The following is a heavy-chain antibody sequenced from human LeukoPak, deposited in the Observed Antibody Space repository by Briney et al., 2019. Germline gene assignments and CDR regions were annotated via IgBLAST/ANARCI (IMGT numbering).Heavy chain of an antibody. CDR2: ISGSGGST. J-gene: IGHJ6*03. Sequence: GGSLRLSCAASDFTFSSYAMSWVRQAPGKGLEWVSAISGSGGSTYYADSVKGRFTISRDNSKNTLYLQMNSLRAEDTAVYYCAKGNIAVKYYYYYMDIWGKGTTVTVSS. CDR3: AKGNIAVKYYYYYMDI. V-gene: IGHV3-23*01. D-gene: IGHD6-19*01. CDR1: DFTFSSYA.